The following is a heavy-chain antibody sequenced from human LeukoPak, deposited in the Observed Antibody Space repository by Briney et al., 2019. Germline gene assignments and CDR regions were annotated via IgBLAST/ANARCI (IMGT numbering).Heavy chain of an antibody. CDR1: GGSISSYY. V-gene: IGHV4-59*01. Sequence: PSETLSLTCTVSGGSISSYYWSWVRQPPGKGLEWIGYIYYSGGTNYNPSLKSRVTISVDTSKNQFSLKLSSVTAADTAVYYCAGQRGYSGYDLDYWGQGTLVTVSS. D-gene: IGHD5-12*01. CDR3: AGQRGYSGYDLDY. CDR2: IYYSGGT. J-gene: IGHJ4*02.